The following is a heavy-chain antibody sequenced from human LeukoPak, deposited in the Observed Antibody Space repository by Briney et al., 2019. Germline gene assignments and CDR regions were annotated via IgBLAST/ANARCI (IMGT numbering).Heavy chain of an antibody. Sequence: GGSLRLSCAASGFTFSSYGMHWVRQAPGKGLEWVAVIWYDGSNKYYADSMKGRFTISRDNSKNTLYLQMNSLRAEDTAVYYCAREPSPLEWLLRDYWGQGTLVTVSS. D-gene: IGHD3-3*01. CDR1: GFTFSSYG. CDR3: AREPSPLEWLLRDY. CDR2: IWYDGSNK. V-gene: IGHV3-33*01. J-gene: IGHJ4*02.